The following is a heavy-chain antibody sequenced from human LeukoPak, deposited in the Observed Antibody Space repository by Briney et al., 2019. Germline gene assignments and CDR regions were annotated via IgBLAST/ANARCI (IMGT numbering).Heavy chain of an antibody. V-gene: IGHV1-2*02. CDR2: INPNSGGT. CDR3: ARLVGSWDAFDI. J-gene: IGHJ3*02. CDR1: GYTFTGYY. Sequence: ASVKVSCEASGYTFTGYYMHWVRQAPGQGLEWMGWINPNSGGTNYARKFQGRVTMTRDTSISTAYMELSRLRSDDTAVYYCARLVGSWDAFDIWGQGTMVTVSS. D-gene: IGHD1-26*01.